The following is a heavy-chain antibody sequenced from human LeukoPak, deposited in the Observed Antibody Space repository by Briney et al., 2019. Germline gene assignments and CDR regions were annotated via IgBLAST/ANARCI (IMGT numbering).Heavy chain of an antibody. J-gene: IGHJ4*02. CDR3: ASRYCSSTSCYLDY. V-gene: IGHV4-59*08. CDR2: IYYSGST. CDR1: GGSISSYY. Sequence: PSETLSLTCTVSGGSISSYYWSWIRQPPGKGLEWIGYIYYSGSTNYNPSLKSRVTISVDTSKNQLSLKLSSVTAADTAVYYCASRYCSSTSCYLDYWGQGTLVTVSS. D-gene: IGHD2-2*01.